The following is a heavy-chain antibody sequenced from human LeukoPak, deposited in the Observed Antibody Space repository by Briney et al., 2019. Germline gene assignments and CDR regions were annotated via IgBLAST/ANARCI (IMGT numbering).Heavy chain of an antibody. Sequence: ASVKVSCKASGYTFTSYSMHWVRQAPGQGLEWMGIINPSGGSTSYAQKFQGRVTMTRDMSTSTVYMELSSLRSEDTAVYYCARGDDYSNYYYYYYMDVWGKGTTVTVSS. CDR1: GYTFTSYS. J-gene: IGHJ6*03. CDR3: ARGDDYSNYYYYYYMDV. V-gene: IGHV1-46*01. CDR2: INPSGGST. D-gene: IGHD4-11*01.